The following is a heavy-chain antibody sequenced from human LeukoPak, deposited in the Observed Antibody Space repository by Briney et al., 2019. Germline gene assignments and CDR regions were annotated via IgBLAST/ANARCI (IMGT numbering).Heavy chain of an antibody. V-gene: IGHV3-9*01. CDR1: GFTFDDYA. CDR3: ARDSGHAFDI. J-gene: IGHJ3*02. CDR2: ISWNSGSI. Sequence: SLRLSCAASGFTFDDYAMHWVRQAPGKGLEWVSGISWNSGSIGYADSVKGRFTISRDNAKNSLYLQMNSLRAEDTAVYYCARDSGHAFDIWGQGTMVTVSS.